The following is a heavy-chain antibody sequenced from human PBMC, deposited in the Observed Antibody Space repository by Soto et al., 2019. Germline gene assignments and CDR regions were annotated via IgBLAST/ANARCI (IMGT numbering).Heavy chain of an antibody. V-gene: IGHV1-69*12. J-gene: IGHJ4*02. CDR2: IIPMFGTA. Sequence: QVQLVQSGAEVKKPESSVKVSCKAPGGTFSTYAISWVRQAPGQGLEWMGGIIPMFGTANYAQRFQDRVTITADESTNTVYMALSRLRSEDTSVDFCASGIQLWLRRINNGYSGWGQGTLVTVSS. CDR3: ASGIQLWLRRINNGYSG. CDR1: GGTFSTYA. D-gene: IGHD5-18*01.